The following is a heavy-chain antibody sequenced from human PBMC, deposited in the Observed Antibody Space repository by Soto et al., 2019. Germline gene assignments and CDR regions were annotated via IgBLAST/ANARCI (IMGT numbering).Heavy chain of an antibody. CDR1: GDSVSSNSPA. Sequence: SQTISLTRVISGDSVSSNSPAWNWIRQSPSRGLEWLGRTYYRSKWYNDYAVSVKSRITINPDTSKNQFSLQLNSVTPEDTAVYYCARHQEAFAFWSRGTMVPVSS. V-gene: IGHV6-1*01. J-gene: IGHJ3*01. CDR2: TYYRSKWYN. CDR3: ARHQEAFAF.